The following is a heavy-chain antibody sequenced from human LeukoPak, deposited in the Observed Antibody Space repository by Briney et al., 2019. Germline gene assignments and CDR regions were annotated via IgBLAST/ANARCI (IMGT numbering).Heavy chain of an antibody. Sequence: GGSLRLSCAASGLTFSSYGMHWVRQAPGKGLEWVAVIWYDGSNKYYADSVKGRFTISRDNSKNTLYLQMNSLRAEDTAVYYCATVRWGSSLFVFDYWGQGTLVTVSS. D-gene: IGHD6-13*01. V-gene: IGHV3-33*01. CDR1: GLTFSSYG. CDR3: ATVRWGSSLFVFDY. J-gene: IGHJ4*02. CDR2: IWYDGSNK.